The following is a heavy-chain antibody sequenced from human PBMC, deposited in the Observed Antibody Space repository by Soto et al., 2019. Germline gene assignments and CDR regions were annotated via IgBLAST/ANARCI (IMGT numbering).Heavy chain of an antibody. CDR3: ARDYSYGFFNYFDY. D-gene: IGHD5-18*01. CDR2: IYSGGST. Sequence: GGSLRLSCAASGFTVSSNYMSWVRQAPGKGLEWVSVIYSGGSTYYADSVKGRFTISRDNSKNTLYLQMNSLRAEDTAVYYCARDYSYGFFNYFDYWGQGTLVTVSS. CDR1: GFTVSSNY. J-gene: IGHJ4*02. V-gene: IGHV3-53*01.